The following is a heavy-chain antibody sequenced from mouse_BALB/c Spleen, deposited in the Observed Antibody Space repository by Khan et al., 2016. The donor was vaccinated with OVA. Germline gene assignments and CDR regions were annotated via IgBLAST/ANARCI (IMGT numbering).Heavy chain of an antibody. J-gene: IGHJ2*01. CDR1: GFNIKDTY. CDR2: IYPANGNT. Sequence: VQLKQSGAELVKPGASVKLSCTASGFNIKDTYMHWVKQRPEQGLGWIGSIYPANGNTKYDPKFQGKATITADTSSKTAYLQLSSLTSEDTAVYYCARINEWGQGTTLTVSS. CDR3: ARINE. V-gene: IGHV14-3*02.